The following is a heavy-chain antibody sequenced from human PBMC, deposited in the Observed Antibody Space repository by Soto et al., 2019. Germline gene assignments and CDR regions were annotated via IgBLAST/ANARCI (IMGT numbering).Heavy chain of an antibody. V-gene: IGHV1-69*02. J-gene: IGHJ3*02. D-gene: IGHD3-22*01. CDR1: GGTFSSYT. CDR3: ARGDSSGGDAFDI. Sequence: GASVKVSCKASGGTFSSYTISWVRQAPGQGLEWMGRIIPILGIANYAQKFQGRVTITADKSTSTAYMELSSLRSEDTAVYYCARGDSSGGDAFDIWGQGTMVTVSS. CDR2: IIPILGIA.